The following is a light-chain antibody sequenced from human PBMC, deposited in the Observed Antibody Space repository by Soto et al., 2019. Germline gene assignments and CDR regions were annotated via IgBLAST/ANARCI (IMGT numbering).Light chain of an antibody. CDR1: SSDVGGFNY. J-gene: IGLJ1*01. Sequence: QSALTRPASVSGSPGQSITISCTGTSSDVGGFNYVSWYQQHPGKAPKLLIFDVYSRPSGISNRFSGSKSGNTASLTISGLQAEDEADYYCSSYTTSSSYVFGAGTKVTVL. CDR3: SSYTTSSSYV. V-gene: IGLV2-14*01. CDR2: DVY.